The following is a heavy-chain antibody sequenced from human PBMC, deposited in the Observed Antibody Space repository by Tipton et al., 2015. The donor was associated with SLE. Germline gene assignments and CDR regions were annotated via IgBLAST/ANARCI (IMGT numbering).Heavy chain of an antibody. V-gene: IGHV4-59*01. CDR2: IFYSGST. D-gene: IGHD2-2*01. J-gene: IGHJ4*02. Sequence: TLSLTCTVSGGSISNYYWNWIRQPPGKGLEWIGYIFYSGSTNYNPSLKSRVTISVDTSKNQFSLKLKPVTAADSAVYYCARERYCSGASCYAPDYWGQGTLVTVSS. CDR3: ARERYCSGASCYAPDY. CDR1: GGSISNYY.